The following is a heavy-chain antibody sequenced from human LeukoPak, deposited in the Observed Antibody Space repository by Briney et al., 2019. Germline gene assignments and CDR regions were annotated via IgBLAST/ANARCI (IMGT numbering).Heavy chain of an antibody. CDR2: IYYSGST. CDR1: GGSISSYY. J-gene: IGHJ5*02. V-gene: IGHV4-59*01. D-gene: IGHD3-3*01. CDR3: ARDWARITIFGVGGVKFDP. Sequence: SETLSLTCTVSGGSISSYYWSWIRQPPGKGLEWIGYIYYSGSTNYNPSLKSRVTISVDTSKNQFSLKLSSVTAADTAVYYCARDWARITIFGVGGVKFDPWGQGTLVTVSS.